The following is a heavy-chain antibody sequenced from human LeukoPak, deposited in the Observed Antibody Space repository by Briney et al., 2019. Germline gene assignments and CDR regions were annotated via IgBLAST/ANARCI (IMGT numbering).Heavy chain of an antibody. J-gene: IGHJ3*02. V-gene: IGHV4-61*01. D-gene: IGHD4-11*01. CDR2: IYYSGST. CDR1: GGSVSSGSYY. CDR3: ARADYSNYVDAFDI. Sequence: SETLSLTCTVSGGSVSSGSYYWSWIRQPPGKGLEWIGYIYYSGSTNYNPSLKSRVTISVDTPKNQFSLKLSSVTAADTAVYYCARADYSNYVDAFDIWGQGTMVTVSS.